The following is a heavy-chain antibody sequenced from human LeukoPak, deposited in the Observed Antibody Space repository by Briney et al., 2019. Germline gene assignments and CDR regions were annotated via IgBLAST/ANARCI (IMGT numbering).Heavy chain of an antibody. J-gene: IGHJ4*02. D-gene: IGHD3-9*01. Sequence: ASVKVSCKTSGYTFTTYGISWVRQAPGQGLEWMGWSSPNNGSRNYAQKFQGRVTMTRDTSISTAYMELSRLRSDDTAVYYCATLTQSLWGQGTLVTVSS. CDR3: ATLTQSL. CDR2: SSPNNGSR. V-gene: IGHV1-18*01. CDR1: GYTFTTYG.